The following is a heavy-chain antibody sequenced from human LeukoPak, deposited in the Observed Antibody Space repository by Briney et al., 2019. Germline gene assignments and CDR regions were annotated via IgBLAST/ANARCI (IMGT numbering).Heavy chain of an antibody. CDR1: GGSISSSSYY. D-gene: IGHD3-9*01. CDR3: ARAKAVDYDILTGHYFDY. Sequence: PSETLSLTCTVSGGSISSSSYYWGWIRQPPGKGLEWIGYIFYSGSTNYNPSLKSRVTMSVDTSKNQFSLKLSSVTAADTAVYYCARAKAVDYDILTGHYFDYWGQGTLVTVSS. CDR2: IFYSGST. J-gene: IGHJ4*02. V-gene: IGHV4-61*05.